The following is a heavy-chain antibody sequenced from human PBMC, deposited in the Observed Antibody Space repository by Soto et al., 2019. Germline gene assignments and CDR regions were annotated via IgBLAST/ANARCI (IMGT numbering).Heavy chain of an antibody. D-gene: IGHD2-15*01. J-gene: IGHJ5*02. CDR1: GFSFSSYS. CDR3: ARGYTGYCSGGTCYWFDP. CDR2: ISSSASHI. Sequence: EVQLVESGGGLVKPGGSLRLSCAASGFSFSSYSMNWVRQAPGKGLEWVSSISSSASHINYADSVKGRFTISRDNAKKSLYLQMNSLRAEDKAAYYCARGYTGYCSGGTCYWFDPWGQGTLVTVSS. V-gene: IGHV3-21*01.